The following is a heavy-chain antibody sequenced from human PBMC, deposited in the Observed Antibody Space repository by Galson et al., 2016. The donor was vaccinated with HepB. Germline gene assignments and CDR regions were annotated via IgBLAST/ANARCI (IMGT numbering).Heavy chain of an antibody. CDR3: TTDYRDY. J-gene: IGHJ4*02. CDR1: GFTFGDSA. V-gene: IGHV3-49*03. D-gene: IGHD4-11*01. Sequence: SLRLSCAASGFTFGDSAMSWFRQAPGKGLEWVGFIRSKPYGGTTEYAASVKGRFAISTDDSKSIAYLQMNGLKTEDTAIYYCTTDYRDYWGQGTLVTVSS. CDR2: IRSKPYGGTT.